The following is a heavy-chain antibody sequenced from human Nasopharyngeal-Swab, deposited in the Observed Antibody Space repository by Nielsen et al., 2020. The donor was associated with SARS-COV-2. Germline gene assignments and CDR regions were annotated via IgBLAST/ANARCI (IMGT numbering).Heavy chain of an antibody. CDR3: ARGVETIHH. CDR1: GVTFSSYT. V-gene: IGHV3-48*04. CDR2: ISSSGSTI. Sequence: GESLKISCAASGVTFSSYTIHWVRQAPGKGLEWVSYISSSGSTIYYADSVKGRFTISRDNAKNSLYLQMNSLRAEDTAVYYCARGVETIHHWGQGSLVTVSS. J-gene: IGHJ1*01. D-gene: IGHD5-24*01.